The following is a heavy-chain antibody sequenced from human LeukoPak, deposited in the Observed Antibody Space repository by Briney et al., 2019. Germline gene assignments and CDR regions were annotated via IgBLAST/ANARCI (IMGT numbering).Heavy chain of an antibody. CDR3: ANALPRRPFDL. CDR1: GGSFSGYY. CDR2: INHSGSP. V-gene: IGHV4-34*01. J-gene: IGHJ3*01. Sequence: SETLSLTCDVYGGSFSGYYWSWIRQPPGKGREWIGEINHSGSPNYNPSLKSRVTISADTSKNQFSLRLNSVTAADTAVYYCANALPRRPFDLWGQGTMVTVSS.